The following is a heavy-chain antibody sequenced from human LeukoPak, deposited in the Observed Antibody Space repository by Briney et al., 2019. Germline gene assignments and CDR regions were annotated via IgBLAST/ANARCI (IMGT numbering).Heavy chain of an antibody. D-gene: IGHD3-22*01. CDR1: GYTFTSYY. CDR3: ARSNHYDSSGLNGGHWFDP. Sequence: ASVKVSCKASGYTFTSYYMHWVRQAPGQGLEWMGIINPSGGSTSYAQKFQGRVTMTRDTSTSTVYMELSSLRSEDTAVYYCARSNHYDSSGLNGGHWFDPWGQGTLVTVSS. J-gene: IGHJ5*02. V-gene: IGHV1-46*01. CDR2: INPSGGST.